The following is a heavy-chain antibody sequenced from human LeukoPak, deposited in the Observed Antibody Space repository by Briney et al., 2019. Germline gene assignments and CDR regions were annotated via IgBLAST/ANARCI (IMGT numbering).Heavy chain of an antibody. Sequence: RASETLSLTCAVYGGSFSGYYWSWIRQPPGKGLEWIGEINHSGSTYYNPSLKSRVTISVDTSKNQFSLNLTSVTAADTAVYYCARTGNYYYYYYMDVWGKGTTVTVSS. D-gene: IGHD1-1*01. CDR3: ARTGNYYYYYYMDV. V-gene: IGHV4-34*01. CDR2: INHSGST. J-gene: IGHJ6*03. CDR1: GGSFSGYY.